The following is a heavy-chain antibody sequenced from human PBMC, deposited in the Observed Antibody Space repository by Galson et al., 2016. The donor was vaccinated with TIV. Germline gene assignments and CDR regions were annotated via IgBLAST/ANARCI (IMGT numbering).Heavy chain of an antibody. Sequence: SETLSLTCTVSGDSINSSGHYWGWIRQPPGKGLEWIGTLYYSETTYYNPSLKSRVTMSVDTSKNQFSLQLRSVTAADTAGYYCGRLHGFALLIDYWGQGTLVTVSS. CDR1: GDSINSSGHY. CDR2: LYYSETT. CDR3: GRLHGFALLIDY. J-gene: IGHJ4*02. V-gene: IGHV4-39*01. D-gene: IGHD2/OR15-2a*01.